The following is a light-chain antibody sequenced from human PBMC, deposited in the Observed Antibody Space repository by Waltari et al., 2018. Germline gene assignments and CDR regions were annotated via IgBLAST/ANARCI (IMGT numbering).Light chain of an antibody. J-gene: IGLJ3*02. CDR3: SSYVGNINLRV. V-gene: IGLV2-8*01. CDR1: SSDIGGYDH. CDR2: DVN. Sequence: QSALTQPPSASGAPGQSVSISCTGTSSDIGGYDHVSWYQQYPGKAPTLIIYDVNQRPSGVSGRVSGSKSGNRASLTVSGLQAEDEAVYFCSSYVGNINLRVFGGGTQLTVL.